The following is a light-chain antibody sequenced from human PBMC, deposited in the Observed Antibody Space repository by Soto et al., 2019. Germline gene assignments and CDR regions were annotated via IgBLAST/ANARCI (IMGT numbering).Light chain of an antibody. CDR2: VAS. V-gene: IGKV3-15*01. J-gene: IGKJ5*01. CDR1: QGFRAD. Sequence: EIVMTQSPATLSVFLGERATLSCRASQGFRADLACYHQKPGQAPRLLIYVASTMATATPARFSGSCSGTEFTITISSMQYEDFVVYYCQHYNRWPPWTFGQGTRVEIK. CDR3: QHYNRWPPWT.